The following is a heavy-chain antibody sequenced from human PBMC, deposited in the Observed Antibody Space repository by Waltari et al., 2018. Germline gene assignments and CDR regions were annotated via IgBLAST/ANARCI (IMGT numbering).Heavy chain of an antibody. CDR2: IYPCDSYT. CDR1: GYSFTSYW. D-gene: IGHD6-13*01. Sequence: EVQLVQSGAEVKKPGESLKISCKGSGYSFTSYWIGWVRQMPGKGLEWMGIIYPCDSYTRYSPSFQGQVTISADKSISTAYLQWSSLKASDTAMYYCARQKQQLVRGYYYYGMDVWGQGTTVTVSS. V-gene: IGHV5-51*01. J-gene: IGHJ6*02. CDR3: ARQKQQLVRGYYYYGMDV.